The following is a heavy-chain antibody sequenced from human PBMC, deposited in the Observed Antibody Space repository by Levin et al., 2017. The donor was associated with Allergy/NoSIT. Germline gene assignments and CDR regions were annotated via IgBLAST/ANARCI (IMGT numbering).Heavy chain of an antibody. J-gene: IGHJ6*02. CDR2: INHSGTT. Sequence: SETLSLTCAVYGGSFSGYYWSWIRQPPGKGLEWIGEINHSGTTNYNPSLKSRVTISVDTSKNQFSLKLSSVTAADTAVYYCARGPGDNSGFAHYGMDVWGQGTTVTVSS. CDR1: GGSFSGYY. CDR3: ARGPGDNSGFAHYGMDV. V-gene: IGHV4-34*01. D-gene: IGHD4-23*01.